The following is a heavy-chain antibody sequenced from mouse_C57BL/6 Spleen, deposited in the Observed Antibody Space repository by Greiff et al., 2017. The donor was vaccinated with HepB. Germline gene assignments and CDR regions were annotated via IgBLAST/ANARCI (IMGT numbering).Heavy chain of an antibody. J-gene: IGHJ3*01. CDR2: ISYSGST. CDR3: AREADYGSSFAY. V-gene: IGHV3-1*01. D-gene: IGHD1-1*01. Sequence: VQLKESGPGMVKPSQSLSLTCTVTGYSITSGYDWHWIRHFPGNKLEWMGYISYSGSTNYNPSLKSRISITHDTSKNHFFLKLNSVTTEDTATYYCAREADYGSSFAYWGQGTLVTVSA. CDR1: GYSITSGYD.